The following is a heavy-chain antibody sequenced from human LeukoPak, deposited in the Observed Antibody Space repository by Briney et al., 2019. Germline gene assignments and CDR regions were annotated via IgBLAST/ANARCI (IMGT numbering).Heavy chain of an antibody. D-gene: IGHD5-18*01. J-gene: IGHJ4*02. Sequence: GAPVKVSCKASGYMFIAYYMHWVRQAPGQGLEWMGWINPNSGGLNYTQKFQGRLSMTMDTSTRTAYMELSRLTSDDTAVYYCARVADTVMATAYWGQGTLVTVSS. CDR1: GYMFIAYY. CDR2: INPNSGGL. V-gene: IGHV1-2*02. CDR3: ARVADTVMATAY.